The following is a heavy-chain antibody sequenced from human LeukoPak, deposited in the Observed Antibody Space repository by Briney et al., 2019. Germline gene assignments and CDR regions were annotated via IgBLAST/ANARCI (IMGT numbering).Heavy chain of an antibody. D-gene: IGHD3-16*01. V-gene: IGHV4-39*07. CDR2: VYFDGGT. CDR1: GGSVTSGIYH. Sequence: SETLSLTCSVSGGSVTSGIYHWGWIRQPPGKGLEWIGSVYFDGGTHYNPSLQSRVTVSIDTSKNRFSLRLSSVTAADTALYYCARDHYYDGRGRFDPWGPGTLVTVSS. CDR3: ARDHYYDGRGRFDP. J-gene: IGHJ5*02.